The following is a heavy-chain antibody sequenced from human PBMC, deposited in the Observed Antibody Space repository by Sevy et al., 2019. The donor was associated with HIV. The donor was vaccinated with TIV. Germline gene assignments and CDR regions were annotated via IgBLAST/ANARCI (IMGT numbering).Heavy chain of an antibody. Sequence: SETLSLTCTVSGASISSYSWNWIRQPPGKGLEWIGYIYYSGSTNYNPSLKSRVTISVDTSKHQFSLKLSSVTAADTAVYYCARGQYSYGYWREFDYWGQGTLVTVSS. CDR3: ARGQYSYGYWREFDY. D-gene: IGHD5-18*01. V-gene: IGHV4-59*01. CDR2: IYYSGST. J-gene: IGHJ4*02. CDR1: GASISSYS.